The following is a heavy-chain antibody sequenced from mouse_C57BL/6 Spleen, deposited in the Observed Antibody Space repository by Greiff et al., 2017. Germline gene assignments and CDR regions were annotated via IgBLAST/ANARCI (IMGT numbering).Heavy chain of an antibody. Sequence: DVQLQESGGGLVKPGGSLKLSCAASGFTFSSYAMSWVRQTPEKRLEWVATISDGGSYTYYPDNVKGRFTISRDNAKNNLYLQMSHLKSEDTAMYYCARDRSNPGYFDVWGTGTTVTVSS. CDR3: ARDRSNPGYFDV. D-gene: IGHD2-5*01. V-gene: IGHV5-4*01. J-gene: IGHJ1*03. CDR2: ISDGGSYT. CDR1: GFTFSSYA.